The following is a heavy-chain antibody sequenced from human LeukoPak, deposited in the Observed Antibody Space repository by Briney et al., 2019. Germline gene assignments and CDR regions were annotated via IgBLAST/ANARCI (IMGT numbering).Heavy chain of an antibody. V-gene: IGHV3-66*04. CDR2: IYNSGST. Sequence: GGSLRLSCAASGFTVGYNYMTWVRQAPRKGLEWVAAIYNSGSTYYADSVKGRFTISRDNSKNTMYLQMNSLKGEDTAVYYCARRSNPPGRIDHWGQGTLVTVSS. J-gene: IGHJ4*02. D-gene: IGHD1-14*01. CDR3: ARRSNPPGRIDH. CDR1: GFTVGYNY.